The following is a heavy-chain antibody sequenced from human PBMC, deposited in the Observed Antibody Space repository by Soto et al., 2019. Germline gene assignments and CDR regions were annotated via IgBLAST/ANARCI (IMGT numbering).Heavy chain of an antibody. V-gene: IGHV3-43*01. Sequence: EVQLVESGGVVVQPGGSLRLSCAASGFSFDAYSMHWIRQIPGKGLEWVSLITSDGGTTYYADSVKGRFAISRDNSKSSLFLHVNSLRTEDTAFYYCAKDSSLRYTDYDFDDWGQGTLVTVSS. CDR2: ITSDGGTT. CDR1: GFSFDAYS. J-gene: IGHJ4*02. CDR3: AKDSSLRYTDYDFDD. D-gene: IGHD5-12*01.